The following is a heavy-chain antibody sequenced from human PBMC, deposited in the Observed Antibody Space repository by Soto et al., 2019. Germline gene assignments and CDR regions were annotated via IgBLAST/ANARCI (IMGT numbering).Heavy chain of an antibody. D-gene: IGHD3-10*01. V-gene: IGHV5-51*01. Sequence: ESLKISCKGSGYSLTSYWIGWVRQMPGKGLEWMGIIYPGDSDTRYSPSFQGQVTISADKSISTAYLQWSSLKASDTAMYYCASPHYKGVYTQYGVFDYDGMDFWSQGTTVTVSS. CDR3: ASPHYKGVYTQYGVFDYDGMDF. CDR1: GYSLTSYW. J-gene: IGHJ6*02. CDR2: IYPGDSDT.